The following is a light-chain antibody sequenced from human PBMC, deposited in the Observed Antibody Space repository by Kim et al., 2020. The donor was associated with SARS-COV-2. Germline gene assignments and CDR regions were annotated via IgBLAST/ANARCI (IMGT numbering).Light chain of an antibody. Sequence: SYELTQPPSVSVAPGKTASITCGGDNIETKSVHWYQQKPGQAPVAVICYDSDRPSGIPERFSGSNSGNTATLTISRVEAGDEADYYCQVWDSSRDPWVFGGGTQLTVL. J-gene: IGLJ3*02. V-gene: IGLV3-21*01. CDR3: QVWDSSRDPWV. CDR2: YDS. CDR1: NIETKS.